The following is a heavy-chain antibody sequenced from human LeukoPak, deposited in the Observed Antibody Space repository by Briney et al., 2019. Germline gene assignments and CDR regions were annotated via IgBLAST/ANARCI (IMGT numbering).Heavy chain of an antibody. CDR3: ATDYCSSTSCYSGVDY. Sequence: AATVKISCKVSGYTFTDYYMHWVQQAPGKGLEWMGLVDPEDGETIYAEKFQGRVTITADTSTDTAYMELSSLRSEDPAVYYCATDYCSSTSCYSGVDYWGQGTLVTVSS. CDR1: GYTFTDYY. CDR2: VDPEDGET. J-gene: IGHJ4*02. V-gene: IGHV1-69-2*01. D-gene: IGHD2-2*01.